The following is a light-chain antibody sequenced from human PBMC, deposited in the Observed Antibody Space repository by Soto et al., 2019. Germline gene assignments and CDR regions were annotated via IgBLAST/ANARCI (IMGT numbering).Light chain of an antibody. CDR3: QSYDSSLSGFYV. J-gene: IGLJ1*01. CDR2: GNS. CDR1: SSNIGAGYD. Sequence: QAVVTQPPSVSGAPGQRVTISCTGSSSNIGAGYDVHWYQQLPGTAPKLLIYGNSNRPSGVPDRFSGSKSGTSASLAITGLQAEDEADYDCQSYDSSLSGFYVFGTGTKLTVL. V-gene: IGLV1-40*01.